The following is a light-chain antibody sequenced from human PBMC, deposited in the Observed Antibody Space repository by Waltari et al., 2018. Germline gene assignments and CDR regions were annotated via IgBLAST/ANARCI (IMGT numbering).Light chain of an antibody. Sequence: CQARQRISFYCYWAKQERGKAPKLLIYAAADLQSVVLSRFRGSGSGTYFTRTISSLQPEDFATYSCQQSYSTPHTFGQGTKLEIK. J-gene: IGKJ2*01. V-gene: IGKV1-39*01. CDR2: AAA. CDR3: QQSYSTPHT. CDR1: QRISFY.